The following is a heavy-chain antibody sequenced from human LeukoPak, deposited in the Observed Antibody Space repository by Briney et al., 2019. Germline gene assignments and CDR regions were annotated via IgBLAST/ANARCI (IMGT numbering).Heavy chain of an antibody. J-gene: IGHJ4*02. V-gene: IGHV4-34*01. D-gene: IGHD4-23*01. CDR1: GGSFSGYY. CDR2: INHSGST. Sequence: SETLSLTCAVYGGSFSGYYWSWIRQPPGKGLEWIGEINHSGSTNYNPSLKSRVTISVDTSKNQFSLKLSSVTAADTAVYYCARPYGGNSDAFDYWGQGTLVTVSS. CDR3: ARPYGGNSDAFDY.